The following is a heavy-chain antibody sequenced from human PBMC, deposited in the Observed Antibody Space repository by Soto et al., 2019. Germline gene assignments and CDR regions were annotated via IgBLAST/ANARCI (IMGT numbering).Heavy chain of an antibody. Sequence: GESLEISCKGSGYTFATHWIAWVRQMPGKGLEWMGITYPGDSDTRYSPSFQGQVTISADKSFSTAYLQWSSLKASDTAIYFCARLELTGLDNWGQGTPVTVSS. J-gene: IGHJ4*02. CDR3: ARLELTGLDN. V-gene: IGHV5-51*01. CDR1: GYTFATHW. CDR2: TYPGDSDT. D-gene: IGHD3-9*01.